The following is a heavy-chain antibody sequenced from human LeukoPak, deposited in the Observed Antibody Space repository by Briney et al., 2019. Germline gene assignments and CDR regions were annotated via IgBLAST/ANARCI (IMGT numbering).Heavy chain of an antibody. CDR3: GRRGTVTAGWIFAFDRCHEITIIIVSAGSAAATTRYF. D-gene: IGHD4-17*01. CDR2: IYYSGST. J-gene: IGHJ1*01. CDR1: GGSISSGSYY. V-gene: IGHV4-31*03. Sequence: SETLSLTCSVSGGSISSGSYYWSWIRQHPGKGLEWIGDIYYSGSTYYHPPLKIRVTISVETSKNKFSLKLSSVTAADTAVVYCGRRGTVTAGWIFAFDRCHEITIIIVSAGSAAATTRYF.